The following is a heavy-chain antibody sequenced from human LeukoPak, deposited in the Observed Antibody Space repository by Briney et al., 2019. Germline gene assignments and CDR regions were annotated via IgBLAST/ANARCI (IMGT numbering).Heavy chain of an antibody. J-gene: IGHJ6*02. CDR2: IYSGGST. V-gene: IGHV3-53*01. CDR3: ARDARRPEDATYYYYSMDV. D-gene: IGHD5-24*01. Sequence: GGSLRLSCAASGFTVSSNYMSWVRQAPGKGLEWVSVIYSGGSTYYADSVKGRFTISRDNSKNTLYLQMNSLRAEDTAVYYCARDARRPEDATYYYYSMDVWGQGTTVTVSS. CDR1: GFTVSSNY.